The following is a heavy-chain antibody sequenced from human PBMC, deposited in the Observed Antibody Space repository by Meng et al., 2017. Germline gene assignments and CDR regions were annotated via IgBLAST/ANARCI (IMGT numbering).Heavy chain of an antibody. V-gene: IGHV3-7*01. D-gene: IGHD3-10*01. CDR1: GFTFSSYW. CDR3: ARVGIVTMVRAYYFDY. Sequence: GESLKISCAASGFTFSSYWMSWVRQAPGKGLEWVANIKQDGSEKYYVDSVKGRFTISRDNAKNSLYLQMNSLRAEDTAVYYCARVGIVTMVRAYYFDYWGQGTLVTGS. J-gene: IGHJ4*02. CDR2: IKQDGSEK.